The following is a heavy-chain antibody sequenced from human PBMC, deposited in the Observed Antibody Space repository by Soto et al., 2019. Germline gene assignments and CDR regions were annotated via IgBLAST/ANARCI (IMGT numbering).Heavy chain of an antibody. CDR3: EKFNGDTPVGP. J-gene: IGHJ5*02. CDR2: IYYSGST. CDR1: GGSVSSGSYY. Sequence: SETLSLTCTVSGGSVSSGSYYWSWIRQPPGKGLEWIGYIYYSGSTNYNPSLKSRVTISVDTSRNQFSLKLSSVTAADTAVYYCEKFNGDTPVGPWGQGTLVTVSS. D-gene: IGHD4-17*01. V-gene: IGHV4-61*01.